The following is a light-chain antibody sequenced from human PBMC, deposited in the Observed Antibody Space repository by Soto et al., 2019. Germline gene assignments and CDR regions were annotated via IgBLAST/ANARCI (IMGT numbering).Light chain of an antibody. Sequence: DIQLTQSPSSLSASVGDRVTITCRASQGISSYLNWYQQKPGKAPKLLIYTSSILQSGVPSRFGGSRSGTDFTLTISSVQPEDAATYYCQQTHNLITFGQGTRLDIK. CDR1: QGISSY. CDR3: QQTHNLIT. CDR2: TSS. J-gene: IGKJ5*01. V-gene: IGKV1-39*01.